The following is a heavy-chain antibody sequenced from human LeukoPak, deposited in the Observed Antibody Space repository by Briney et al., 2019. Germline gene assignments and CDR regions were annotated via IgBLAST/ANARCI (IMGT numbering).Heavy chain of an antibody. Sequence: SETLSLTCTVSGGSISSYYWSWIRQHPGKGLEWIGYIYYSGSTYYNPSLKSRVTISVDTSKNQFSLKLSSVTAADTAVYFCARVDYDGSGYNFDYWGQGTLVTVSS. CDR3: ARVDYDGSGYNFDY. V-gene: IGHV4-59*06. CDR2: IYYSGST. J-gene: IGHJ4*02. D-gene: IGHD3-22*01. CDR1: GGSISSYY.